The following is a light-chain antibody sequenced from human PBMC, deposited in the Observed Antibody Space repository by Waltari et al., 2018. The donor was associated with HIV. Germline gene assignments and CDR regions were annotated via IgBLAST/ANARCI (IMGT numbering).Light chain of an antibody. CDR1: QSINSY. J-gene: IGKJ5*01. CDR2: TAS. CDR3: QQTYGIPQS. Sequence: DIQMTQSPSSLSASVGDRVTITCRASQSINSYLNWYQQTPGKAPKLLIFTASNLQSGVSSRFSGSGSETDFTLTASSLQPEDLATYYCQQTYGIPQSFGQGTRLEIK. V-gene: IGKV1-39*01.